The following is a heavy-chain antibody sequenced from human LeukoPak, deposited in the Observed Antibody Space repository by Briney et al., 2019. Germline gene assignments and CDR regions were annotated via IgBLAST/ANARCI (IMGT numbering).Heavy chain of an antibody. CDR2: ISGSGGST. CDR1: GFTFSNYA. CDR3: AKDAYYYGSGTIYYFDY. Sequence: GGSLRLSCAASGFTFSNYAMSWVRQAPGKGLEWVSAISGSGGSTYYADSVKGRFTISRDNSKNTLYLQMNSLRAEDTAVYYCAKDAYYYGSGTIYYFDYWGQGTLVTVSS. J-gene: IGHJ4*02. V-gene: IGHV3-23*01. D-gene: IGHD3-10*01.